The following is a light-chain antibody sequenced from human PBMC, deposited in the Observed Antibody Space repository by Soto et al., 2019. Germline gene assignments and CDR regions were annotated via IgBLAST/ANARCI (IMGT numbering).Light chain of an antibody. CDR2: KAS. V-gene: IGKV1-5*03. Sequence: DIQMTQSPSTLSASVGDRVTITCRASQSINSLSAWFQQKPGKAPEILIYKASSLESGVPSRFSGSGSGTEFTLTISSLQPDDSATYYCLQYYDYRTFGQGTKVDIK. CDR1: QSINSL. J-gene: IGKJ1*01. CDR3: LQYYDYRT.